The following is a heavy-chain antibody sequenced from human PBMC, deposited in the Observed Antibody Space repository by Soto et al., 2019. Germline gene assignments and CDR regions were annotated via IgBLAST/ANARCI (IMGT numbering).Heavy chain of an antibody. D-gene: IGHD2-2*01. CDR2: ISYDGTNK. Sequence: GGSLRLSCVASGITFSSHGMHWVRQGPGKGLECVAVISYDGTNKYYADSVRGRFTISRDNSKNTLYLQMNSLRAEDTAVYYCAKIGCSSSTCYEPSDAFDFSAQGPMVTV. CDR3: AKIGCSSSTCYEPSDAFDF. V-gene: IGHV3-30*18. J-gene: IGHJ3*01. CDR1: GITFSSHG.